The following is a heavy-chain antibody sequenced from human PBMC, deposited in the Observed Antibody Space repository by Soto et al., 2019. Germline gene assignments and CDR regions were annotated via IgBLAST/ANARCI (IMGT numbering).Heavy chain of an antibody. J-gene: IGHJ4*02. CDR2: ISTYNGNT. CDR1: GYTFTSYG. CDR3: VREMVRGVGSDY. V-gene: IGHV1-18*01. D-gene: IGHD3-10*01. Sequence: QVQLVQSGAEVKKPGASVKVSCKASGYTFTSYGISWVRQAPGQGLEWMGWISTYNGNTKYAQKLQGRVTMTTDTSTRTAYMELRSLRSNDTAVFYCVREMVRGVGSDYWGQGTLVTVSS.